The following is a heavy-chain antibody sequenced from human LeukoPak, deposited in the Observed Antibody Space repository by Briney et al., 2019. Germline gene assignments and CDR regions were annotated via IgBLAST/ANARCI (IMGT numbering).Heavy chain of an antibody. D-gene: IGHD3-10*01. Sequence: SVTLSLTSAVYGVSFSGYYWSWIRQPPGKGLEWIGEINHSGSTNYNPSLKSRVTISVDTSKNQFSLKLSSVTAADTAVYYCARHSRDGNYFDYWGQGTLVTVSS. V-gene: IGHV4-34*01. J-gene: IGHJ4*02. CDR3: ARHSRDGNYFDY. CDR2: INHSGST. CDR1: GVSFSGYY.